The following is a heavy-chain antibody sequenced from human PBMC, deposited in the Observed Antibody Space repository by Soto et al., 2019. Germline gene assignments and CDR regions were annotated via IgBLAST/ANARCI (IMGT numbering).Heavy chain of an antibody. CDR1: GGSISSHY. CDR3: AREVTLGYCRATSCPFDY. D-gene: IGHD2-2*01. CDR2: IHYSGRT. Sequence: SETLSLTCTVSGGSISSHYWSWIRQPPGKGLEWIGYIHYSGRTNHNPSLRSRVTMSVDMSKNQFSLNLSSVTAADTAVYFCAREVTLGYCRATSCPFDYWGQGTLVTVS. V-gene: IGHV4-59*11. J-gene: IGHJ4*02.